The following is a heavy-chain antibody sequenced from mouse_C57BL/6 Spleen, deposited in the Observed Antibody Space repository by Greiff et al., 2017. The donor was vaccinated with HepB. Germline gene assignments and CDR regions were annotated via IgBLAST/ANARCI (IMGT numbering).Heavy chain of an antibody. D-gene: IGHD2-5*01. CDR3: ARSYYSNAMDY. J-gene: IGHJ4*01. CDR1: GYTFTSYW. V-gene: IGHV1-61*01. CDR2: IYPSDSET. Sequence: VQLQQPGAELVRPGSSVKLSCKASGYTFTSYWMDWVKQRPGQGLEWIGNIYPSDSETHYNQKFKDKATLTVDKSSSTAYMQLSSLTSEDSAVYYCARSYYSNAMDYWGQGTSVTVSS.